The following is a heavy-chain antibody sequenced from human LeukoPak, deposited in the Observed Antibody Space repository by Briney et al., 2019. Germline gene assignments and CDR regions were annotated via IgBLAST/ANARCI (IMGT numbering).Heavy chain of an antibody. J-gene: IGHJ4*02. CDR2: IIPIFGTA. CDR3: ARCHYYGSGNYVRVYSPDY. D-gene: IGHD3-10*01. CDR1: GYTFTSYG. V-gene: IGHV1-69*06. Sequence: GASVKVSCKASGYTFTSYGISWVRQAPGQGLEWMGGIIPIFGTANYAQKFQGRVTITADKSTSTAYMELRSLRSDDTAVYYCARCHYYGSGNYVRVYSPDYWGQGTLVTVSS.